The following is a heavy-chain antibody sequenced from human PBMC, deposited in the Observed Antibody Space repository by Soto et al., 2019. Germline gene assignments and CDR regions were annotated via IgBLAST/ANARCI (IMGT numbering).Heavy chain of an antibody. Sequence: ASVKVSCKASGYTFTGYYMHWVRQAPGQGLEWMGWINPNSGGTNYAQKFQGWVTMTRDTSISTAYMELSRLRSDDTAVYYCARGYCSGGSCSRFFDYWGQGTLVTVSS. V-gene: IGHV1-2*04. CDR2: INPNSGGT. CDR1: GYTFTGYY. CDR3: ARGYCSGGSCSRFFDY. D-gene: IGHD2-15*01. J-gene: IGHJ4*02.